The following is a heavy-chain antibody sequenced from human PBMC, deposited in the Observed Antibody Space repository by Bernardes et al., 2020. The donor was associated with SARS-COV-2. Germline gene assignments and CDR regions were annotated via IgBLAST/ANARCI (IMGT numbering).Heavy chain of an antibody. V-gene: IGHV4-39*01. CDR2: IHYSGST. CDR1: GGSISSSSYY. D-gene: IGHD1-26*01. Sequence: SEPLCLTCTVSGGSISSSSYYWGWLPQPPGQGLEWTGSIHYSGSTYYNPALKSRVTISVNTSKNQFSLKLSSVTAADTAVYYCASSAERSGCYSNYWGQGTLVTVSS. J-gene: IGHJ4*02. CDR3: ASSAERSGCYSNY.